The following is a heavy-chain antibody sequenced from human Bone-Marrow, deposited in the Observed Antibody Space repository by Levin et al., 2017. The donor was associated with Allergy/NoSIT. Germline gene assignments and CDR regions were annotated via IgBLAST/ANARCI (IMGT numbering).Heavy chain of an antibody. V-gene: IGHV1-2*02. CDR1: GFTFTAYY. Sequence: EASVKVSCKSSGFTFTAYYIHWVRQAPGQGLEWMGWINPNSGDTNYAHKFQGRVTMTRDTSINSAYMEVSRLTSDDTAMYFCARESISQIAFDIWGQGTMVTVSS. D-gene: IGHD2/OR15-2a*01. CDR2: INPNSGDT. CDR3: ARESISQIAFDI. J-gene: IGHJ3*02.